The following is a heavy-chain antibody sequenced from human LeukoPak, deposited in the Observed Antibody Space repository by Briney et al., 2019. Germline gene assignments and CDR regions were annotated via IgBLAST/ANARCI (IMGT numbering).Heavy chain of an antibody. CDR2: ISHSDDST. V-gene: IGHV3-23*01. Sequence: GGSLRLSCRTSGFLFHVYTMTWVRQTPGKGLEWISSISHSDDSTYYADSVKGRFTISRDNSKDTVYLQMNSLRVDDTALYHCAKSYDTSTSPDHWGQGILVSVSS. CDR1: GFLFHVYT. CDR3: AKSYDTSTSPDH. J-gene: IGHJ5*02. D-gene: IGHD3-3*01.